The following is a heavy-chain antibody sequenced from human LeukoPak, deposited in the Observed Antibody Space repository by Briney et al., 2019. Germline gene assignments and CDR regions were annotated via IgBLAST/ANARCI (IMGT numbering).Heavy chain of an antibody. CDR1: GFTFSSYG. J-gene: IGHJ6*02. CDR3: ARDGCSSTSCPVNYYYYYGMDV. D-gene: IGHD2-2*01. CDR2: IWYDGSNK. Sequence: GRSLRLSCAASGFTFSSYGMHWVRQAPGKGLEWVAVIWYDGSNKYYADSVKGRFTISRDNSKNTLYLQMNSLRAEDTAVYYCARDGCSSTSCPVNYYYYYGMDVWGQGTTVTVSS. V-gene: IGHV3-33*01.